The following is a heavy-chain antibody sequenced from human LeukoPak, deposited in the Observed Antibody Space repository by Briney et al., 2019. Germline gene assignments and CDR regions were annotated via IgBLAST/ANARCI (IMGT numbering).Heavy chain of an antibody. J-gene: IGHJ4*02. V-gene: IGHV3-23*01. CDR2: IGGRGGST. CDR3: ARASYSETYQYYFDY. D-gene: IGHD1-26*01. Sequence: GGSLTLSCAASGFTFSSYTMNWVHQAPGKGLEWVSAIGGRGGSTFYADSVKGRFTISRDNSKSTLDLQMNSLSAEDTAVYYCARASYSETYQYYFDYWGQGTLVTVSS. CDR1: GFTFSSYT.